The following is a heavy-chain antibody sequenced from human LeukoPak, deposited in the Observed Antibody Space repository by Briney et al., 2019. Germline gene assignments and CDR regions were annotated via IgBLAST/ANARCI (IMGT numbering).Heavy chain of an antibody. CDR1: GFTFSSYA. CDR2: ISGSGGST. Sequence: GGSLRLSCAASGFTFSSYAMSWVRQAPGKGLEWVSAISGSGGSTYYADSVKGRFTISRDNSKNTLYLQMNSLRAEDTAVYYCAKDQTGYGSSWYQVDYFDYWGQGTLVTVSS. D-gene: IGHD6-13*01. J-gene: IGHJ4*02. CDR3: AKDQTGYGSSWYQVDYFDY. V-gene: IGHV3-23*01.